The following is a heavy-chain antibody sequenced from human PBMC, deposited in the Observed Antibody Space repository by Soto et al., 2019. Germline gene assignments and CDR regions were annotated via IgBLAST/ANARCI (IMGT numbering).Heavy chain of an antibody. Sequence: QVQLVESGGGVVQPGRSLRLSCAASGFTFRNYGMHWVRQAPGKGLEWVAVIWYDESNQYYTDSVKGRFTVSRDNYKNTLYLQMNSLRAEDTAVYYCARDIRSVYFDYWGQGTLVTVSS. CDR3: ARDIRSVYFDY. CDR2: IWYDESNQ. V-gene: IGHV3-33*01. CDR1: GFTFRNYG. J-gene: IGHJ4*02.